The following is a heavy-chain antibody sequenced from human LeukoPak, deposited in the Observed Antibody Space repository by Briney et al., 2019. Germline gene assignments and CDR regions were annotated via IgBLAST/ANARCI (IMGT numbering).Heavy chain of an antibody. V-gene: IGHV1-69*01. J-gene: IGHJ5*02. CDR3: ARAGAVVDNWFDP. D-gene: IGHD2-15*01. CDR1: GGTFSSYA. Sequence: ASVTVSCKASGGTFSSYAISWVRQAPGQGLEWMGGIVPIFGSANYAQKFQGRVTITADESTTTAYMELTGLRSEDTAVYYCARAGAVVDNWFDPWGQGTLVTVSS. CDR2: IVPIFGSA.